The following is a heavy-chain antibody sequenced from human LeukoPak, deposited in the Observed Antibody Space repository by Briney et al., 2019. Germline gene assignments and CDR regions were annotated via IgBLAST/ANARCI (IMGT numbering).Heavy chain of an antibody. CDR2: IYHSGST. CDR1: GGSISSGGYS. Sequence: SETLSLTCAVSGGSISSGGYSWSWIRQPPGKGLEWIGYIYHSGSTYYNPSLKSRVTISVDRSKNQFSLKLSSVTAADTAVYYCARNYGSGSYRFDPWGQGTLVTVSS. J-gene: IGHJ5*02. D-gene: IGHD3-10*01. CDR3: ARNYGSGSYRFDP. V-gene: IGHV4-30-2*01.